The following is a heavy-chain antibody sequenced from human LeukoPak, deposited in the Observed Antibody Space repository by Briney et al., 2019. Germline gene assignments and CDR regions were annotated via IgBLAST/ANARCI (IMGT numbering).Heavy chain of an antibody. CDR3: ARVEGHYDISTGYQGKYYFDY. CDR1: GGTFSSYA. D-gene: IGHD3-9*01. J-gene: IGHJ4*02. Sequence: GSSVKVSCKASGGTFSSYAISWVRQAPGQGLEWMGGIIPIFGTANYAQKFQGRVTITADESTSTAYMELSSLRSEDTAVYYCARVEGHYDISTGYQGKYYFDYWGQGTLVTVSS. V-gene: IGHV1-69*01. CDR2: IIPIFGTA.